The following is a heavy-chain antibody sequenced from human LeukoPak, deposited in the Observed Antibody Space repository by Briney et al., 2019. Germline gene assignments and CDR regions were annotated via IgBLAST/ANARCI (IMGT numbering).Heavy chain of an antibody. CDR2: ISSSGSTI. J-gene: IGHJ4*02. V-gene: IGHV3-11*01. CDR1: GFTFSDYY. D-gene: IGHD3-22*01. Sequence: GGSLRLSCAASGFTFSDYYMSWIRQAPGKGLEWVSYISSSGSTIYYADSVKGRFTISRDNAKNSLYLQMNSPRAEDTAVYYCAREGYYDSSGYHLDYWGQGTLVTVSS. CDR3: AREGYYDSSGYHLDY.